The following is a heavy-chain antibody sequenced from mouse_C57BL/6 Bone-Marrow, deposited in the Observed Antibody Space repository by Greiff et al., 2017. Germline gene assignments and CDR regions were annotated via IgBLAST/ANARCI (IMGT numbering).Heavy chain of an antibody. CDR2: IYPRSGNT. V-gene: IGHV1-81*01. Sequence: VKLQESGAELARPGASVKLSCKASGYTFTSYGISWVKQRTGQGLEWIGEIYPRSGNTYYNEKLKGKATLTADKSSSTAYMELRSLTSEDSAVYFCATPYYGSSLYAMDYWGQGTSVTVSS. J-gene: IGHJ4*01. CDR1: GYTFTSYG. CDR3: ATPYYGSSLYAMDY. D-gene: IGHD1-1*01.